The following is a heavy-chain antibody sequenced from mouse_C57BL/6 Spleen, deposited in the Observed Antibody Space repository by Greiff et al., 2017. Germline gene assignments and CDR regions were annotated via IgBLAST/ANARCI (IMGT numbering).Heavy chain of an antibody. J-gene: IGHJ3*01. Sequence: QVQLQQPGTELVKPGASVKLSCKASGYTFTSYWMHWVKQRPGQGLEWIGNIIPSNGGTTYNEKFKSKATLTVDKSSSTAYMQLSSLTSEDSAVYYCARRGGSYYGSSPAWFAYWGQGTLVTVSA. D-gene: IGHD1-1*01. CDR3: ARRGGSYYGSSPAWFAY. CDR1: GYTFTSYW. V-gene: IGHV1-53*01. CDR2: IIPSNGGT.